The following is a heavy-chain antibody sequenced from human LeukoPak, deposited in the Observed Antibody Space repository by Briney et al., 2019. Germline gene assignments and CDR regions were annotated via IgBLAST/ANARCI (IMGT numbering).Heavy chain of an antibody. Sequence: ESGPTLVNPTQTLTLTCTFSGFSLSTSGVGVGWIRQPPGKALEWLALIYWDDDKRYSPSLESRLTITKDTSKNQVVLTMTNMDPVDTATYYCAHSLVGAPWDGCYFDYWGQGTLVTVSS. CDR3: AHSLVGAPWDGCYFDY. CDR1: GFSLSTSGVG. D-gene: IGHD1-26*01. CDR2: IYWDDDK. J-gene: IGHJ4*02. V-gene: IGHV2-5*02.